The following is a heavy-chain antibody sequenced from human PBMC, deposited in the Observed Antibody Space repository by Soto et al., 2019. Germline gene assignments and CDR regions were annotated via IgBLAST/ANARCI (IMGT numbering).Heavy chain of an antibody. CDR1: GFTFSSYD. D-gene: IGHD3-10*01. CDR3: ARVSGSYYYYYGMDV. V-gene: IGHV3-13*01. Sequence: GGSLRLSCAASGFTFSSYDMHWVRQATGKGLEWVSAIGTAGDTYYPGSVKGRFTISRENAKNSLYLQMNSLRAEDTAVYYCARVSGSYYYYYGMDVWGQGTTVTVSS. CDR2: IGTAGDT. J-gene: IGHJ6*02.